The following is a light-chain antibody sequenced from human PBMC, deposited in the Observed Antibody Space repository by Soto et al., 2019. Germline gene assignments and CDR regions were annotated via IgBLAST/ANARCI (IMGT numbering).Light chain of an antibody. CDR2: QDT. Sequence: SYELTQPPSMSVSPGQTASITCSGDKLGDKYACWYQQKPGQSPVLVIYQDTKRPSGIPERFSGSNSGNTATLTISGTQAMDEADYYCQAWDSNTGVFGGGTKLTVL. V-gene: IGLV3-1*01. CDR1: KLGDKY. CDR3: QAWDSNTGV. J-gene: IGLJ2*01.